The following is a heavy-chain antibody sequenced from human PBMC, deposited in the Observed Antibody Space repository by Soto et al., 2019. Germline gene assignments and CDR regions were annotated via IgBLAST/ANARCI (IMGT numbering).Heavy chain of an antibody. Sequence: QVQLVQSGAEVKKPGSSVKVSCKASGGTFNSYAISWVRQAPGQGLEWMGGIIPIFGTADYAQKFQGRDTITAVESTSTAYMELSSLRSEDTAVYYCASHYDSGGYYYRGLDYWGQGTLVTVSS. CDR2: IIPIFGTA. D-gene: IGHD3-22*01. CDR1: GGTFNSYA. CDR3: ASHYDSGGYYYRGLDY. V-gene: IGHV1-69*12. J-gene: IGHJ4*02.